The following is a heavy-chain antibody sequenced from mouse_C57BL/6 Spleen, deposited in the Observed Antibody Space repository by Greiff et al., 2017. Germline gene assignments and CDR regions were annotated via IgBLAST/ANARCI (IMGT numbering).Heavy chain of an antibody. Sequence: QVQLQQPGAELVKPGASVKMSCKASGYTFTSYWITWVKQRPGQGLEWIGDIYPGSGSTNYNEKFKSKATLTVDTSSSTAYMQLSSLTSEDSAVYYWARSRYYGSSYEYAMDYWGQGTSVTVSS. D-gene: IGHD1-1*01. V-gene: IGHV1-55*01. CDR2: IYPGSGST. CDR3: ARSRYYGSSYEYAMDY. J-gene: IGHJ4*01. CDR1: GYTFTSYW.